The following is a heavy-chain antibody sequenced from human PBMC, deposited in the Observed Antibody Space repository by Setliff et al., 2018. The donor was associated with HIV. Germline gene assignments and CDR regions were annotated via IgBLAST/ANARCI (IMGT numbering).Heavy chain of an antibody. Sequence: ASVKVSCKASGGTFSSYVINWVRQAPGQGLEWMGWINPKSDGTNYAQKFQGWITMTRDTSISTAYMELSRLRSDDTAVYYCARDYYDSSGYIFFPGLPDYWGQGTLVTVSS. CDR1: GGTFSSYV. V-gene: IGHV1-2*04. CDR2: INPKSDGT. CDR3: ARDYYDSSGYIFFPGLPDY. J-gene: IGHJ4*02. D-gene: IGHD3-22*01.